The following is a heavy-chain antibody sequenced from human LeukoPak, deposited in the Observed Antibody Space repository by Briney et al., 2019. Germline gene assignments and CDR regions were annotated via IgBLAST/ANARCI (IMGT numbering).Heavy chain of an antibody. CDR1: GGSISSSSYY. Sequence: SETLSLTCTVSGGSISSSSYYWGWIRQPPGKGPEWIGSIYYSGSTYYNPSLKSRVTISVDTSKNQFSLKLSSVTAADTAVYYCARDYQLTPFAAFDIWGQGTMVTVSS. CDR2: IYYSGST. J-gene: IGHJ3*02. CDR3: ARDYQLTPFAAFDI. V-gene: IGHV4-39*07. D-gene: IGHD2-2*01.